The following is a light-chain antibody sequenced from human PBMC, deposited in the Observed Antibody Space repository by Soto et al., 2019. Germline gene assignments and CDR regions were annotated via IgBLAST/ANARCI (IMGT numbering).Light chain of an antibody. Sequence: DFQMTQSPSSLSSSVGDRVTITCRASQGITNHFAWFQQKPGKVPKALIYALSTMQSGVPSRLSSSGSGTDFPLTTSSLQPEDVATDYWQNYNSAPPGGTFGGGTKVEIK. CDR2: ALS. V-gene: IGKV1-27*01. CDR1: QGITNH. J-gene: IGKJ4*01. CDR3: QNYNSAPPGGT.